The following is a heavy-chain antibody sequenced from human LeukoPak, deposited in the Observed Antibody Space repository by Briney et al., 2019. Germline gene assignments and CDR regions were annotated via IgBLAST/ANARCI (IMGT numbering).Heavy chain of an antibody. CDR2: IIPIFGTA. D-gene: IGHD3-22*01. CDR3: ARGSYYDSSGRNAPFDY. CDR1: GGTFSSYA. J-gene: IGHJ4*02. Sequence: GSSVKVSCNASGGTFSSYAISWVRQAPGQGLEWMGGIIPIFGTANYAQKFQGRVPITTDESTSTAYMELSSLRSEDTTVYYCARGSYYDSSGRNAPFDYWGQGTLVTVSS. V-gene: IGHV1-69*05.